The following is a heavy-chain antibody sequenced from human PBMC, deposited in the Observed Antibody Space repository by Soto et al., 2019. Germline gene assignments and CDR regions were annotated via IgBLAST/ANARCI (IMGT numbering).Heavy chain of an antibody. Sequence: SETLSLTCTVSGGSISRGENYWGWIRQTPGKGLEWIGNIDYSGNAYDNPSLKSRVSISVDTSKNQFSLKLSSVTAAETAMYYCARSWPAHSHNGDWFDTWGQGTLVTVSS. D-gene: IGHD1-20*01. J-gene: IGHJ5*02. CDR2: IDYSGNA. CDR3: ARSWPAHSHNGDWFDT. CDR1: GGSISRGENY. V-gene: IGHV4-30-4*01.